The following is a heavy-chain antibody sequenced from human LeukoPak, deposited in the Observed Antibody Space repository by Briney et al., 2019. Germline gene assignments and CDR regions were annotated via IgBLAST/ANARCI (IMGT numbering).Heavy chain of an antibody. V-gene: IGHV3-48*02. CDR2: ISSTSNTI. Sequence: GGSLRLSCAASGFTFSSYSMNWVGQAPGKGLECVSFISSTSNTIYYADSVKGRFTISRDNAKNSLYLQMNSLRDEDTAVYYCARRSSGYSSFFDYWGQGTLVTVSS. D-gene: IGHD3-22*01. J-gene: IGHJ4*02. CDR1: GFTFSSYS. CDR3: ARRSSGYSSFFDY.